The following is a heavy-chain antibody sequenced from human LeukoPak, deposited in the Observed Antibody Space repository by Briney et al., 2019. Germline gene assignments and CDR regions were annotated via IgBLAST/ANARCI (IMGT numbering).Heavy chain of an antibody. Sequence: SVKVSCKASGGTFSSYAISWVRQAPGQGLEWMGGIIPIFGTANYAQKFQGRVTITADESTSTAYMELSSLRSEDTAVYYCAIVIGYGDSYYFDYWGQGTLVTVSS. CDR2: IIPIFGTA. D-gene: IGHD4-17*01. CDR1: GGTFSSYA. V-gene: IGHV1-69*01. CDR3: AIVIGYGDSYYFDY. J-gene: IGHJ4*02.